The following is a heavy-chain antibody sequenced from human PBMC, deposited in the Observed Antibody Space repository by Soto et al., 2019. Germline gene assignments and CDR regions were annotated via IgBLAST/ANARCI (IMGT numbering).Heavy chain of an antibody. V-gene: IGHV4-34*01. CDR3: ARGFPPTYYDFWGGPTNYYYYGMDV. CDR1: GGSFSGYY. J-gene: IGHJ6*02. CDR2: INHSGST. Sequence: PSETLSLTCAVHGGSFSGYYWSWIRQPPGKGLEWIGEINHSGSTNYNPSLKSRVTISVDTSKNQFSLKLSSVTAADTAVYYCARGFPPTYYDFWGGPTNYYYYGMDVWGQGTTVTVS. D-gene: IGHD3-3*01.